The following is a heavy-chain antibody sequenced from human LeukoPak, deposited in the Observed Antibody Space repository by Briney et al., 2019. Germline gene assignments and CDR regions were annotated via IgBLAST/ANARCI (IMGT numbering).Heavy chain of an antibody. Sequence: GGSLRLSCAASGFTFSDYYMSWIRQAPGKGLEWVSYISSSSSYTNYADSVKGRFTISRDNAKNSLYLQMNSLRAEDTAVYYCAGVREDIGNWFEPWGQGTLVTVSS. CDR3: AGVREDIGNWFEP. D-gene: IGHD2-15*01. CDR1: GFTFSDYY. J-gene: IGHJ5*02. V-gene: IGHV3-11*06. CDR2: ISSSSSYT.